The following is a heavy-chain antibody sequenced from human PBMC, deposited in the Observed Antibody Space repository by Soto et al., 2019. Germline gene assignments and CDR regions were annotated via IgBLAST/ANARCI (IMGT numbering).Heavy chain of an antibody. V-gene: IGHV3-23*01. Sequence: PGGSLRLSCVASGFIFSDYAITWVRQAPGKGLEWVATISASGGNIEYTDSLKGRFTISRDNSKNTLYLQLNGLTADDTAVHYCAKVAGGLGYFDLWGRGTLVTVSS. CDR3: AKVAGGLGYFDL. J-gene: IGHJ2*01. CDR1: GFIFSDYA. CDR2: ISASGGNI. D-gene: IGHD3-16*01.